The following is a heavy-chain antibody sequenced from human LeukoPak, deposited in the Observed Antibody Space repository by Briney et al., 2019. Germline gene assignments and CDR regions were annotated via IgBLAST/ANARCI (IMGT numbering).Heavy chain of an antibody. D-gene: IGHD3-22*01. Sequence: PGGSLRLSCAASGFTVGSNYMNWVRQAPGKGLEWVSVIYSGGSTYYADSVKGRFTVSRDNSKNTLYLQMNSLRAEDTAVYYCARGDRAASGYDYWGQGTLVTVSS. J-gene: IGHJ4*02. CDR1: GFTVGSNY. CDR3: ARGDRAASGYDY. CDR2: IYSGGST. V-gene: IGHV3-66*01.